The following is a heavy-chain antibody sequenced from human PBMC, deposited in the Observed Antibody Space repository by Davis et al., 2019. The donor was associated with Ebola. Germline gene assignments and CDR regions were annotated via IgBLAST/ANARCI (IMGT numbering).Heavy chain of an antibody. CDR3: ARRYCSSTSCPRLVYYFDY. Sequence: GESLKISCQGSGYSFTNFWIGWVRQLPGKGLEWMGIIYPGDSDTSYSPSFQGQVTISADKSISTAYLQWSSLKASDTAMYYCARRYCSSTSCPRLVYYFDYWGQGTLVTVSS. J-gene: IGHJ4*02. D-gene: IGHD2-2*01. CDR1: GYSFTNFW. CDR2: IYPGDSDT. V-gene: IGHV5-51*01.